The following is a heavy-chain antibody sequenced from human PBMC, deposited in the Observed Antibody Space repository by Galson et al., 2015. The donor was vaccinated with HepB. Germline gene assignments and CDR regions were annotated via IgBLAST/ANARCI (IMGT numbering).Heavy chain of an antibody. CDR1: GYVFTNFC. V-gene: IGHV1-46*01. D-gene: IGHD2-8*01. Sequence: SVKVSCKASGYVFTNFCIHWVRQAPGQGLEWMGIINPSPGSASYAQDIKGRVTVTRDTPTSTVYMELTSLTSDDTAVYYCARSPTNWAAKLAYWGQGPLVTVSS. CDR2: INPSPGSA. CDR3: ARSPTNWAAKLAY. J-gene: IGHJ4*02.